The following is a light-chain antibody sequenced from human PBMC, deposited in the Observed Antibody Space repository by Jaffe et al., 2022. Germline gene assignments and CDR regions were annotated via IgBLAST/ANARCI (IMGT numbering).Light chain of an antibody. CDR1: SSNIGNNY. Sequence: QSVLTQPPSVSAAPGQKVTISCSGSSSNIGNNYVSWYQQLPGTAPKLLIYDNNKRPSGIPDRFSGSKSGTSATLGITGLQTGDEADYYCGTWDSGRVVFGGGTKLTVL. V-gene: IGLV1-51*01. CDR2: DNN. CDR3: GTWDSGRVV. J-gene: IGLJ2*01.